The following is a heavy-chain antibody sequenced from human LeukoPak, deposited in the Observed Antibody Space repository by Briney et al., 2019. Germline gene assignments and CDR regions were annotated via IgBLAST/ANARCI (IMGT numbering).Heavy chain of an antibody. Sequence: GGSLRLSCAASGFTFSSYAMSWVRQAPGKGLEWVSLTSGSGGTTYYADSVKGRFTISRDNSKNTLYLQMNSLRDEDTAVYYCARRLGGANSFDYWGQGTLVTVCS. CDR1: GFTFSSYA. CDR3: ARRLGGANSFDY. CDR2: TSGSGGTT. J-gene: IGHJ4*02. V-gene: IGHV3-23*01. D-gene: IGHD1-26*01.